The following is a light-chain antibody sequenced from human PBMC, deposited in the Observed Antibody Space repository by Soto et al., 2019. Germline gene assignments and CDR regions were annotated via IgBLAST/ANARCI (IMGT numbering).Light chain of an antibody. CDR3: QQYGTSTIT. CDR1: QSVSLY. V-gene: IGKV3-20*01. Sequence: EIVLTQSPGTLSLSPGERATLSCRASQSVSLYLAWYQQKPGQAPRLLIYGASSGATGIPDRFSGSGSGTDFTLTISSLEPEDFAVYYCQQYGTSTITFGQGTRLESK. J-gene: IGKJ5*01. CDR2: GAS.